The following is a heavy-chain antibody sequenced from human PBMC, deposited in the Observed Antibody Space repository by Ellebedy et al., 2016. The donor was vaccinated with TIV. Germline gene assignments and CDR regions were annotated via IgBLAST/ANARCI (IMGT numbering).Heavy chain of an antibody. CDR3: AKGNDRKPYYYYYGMDV. D-gene: IGHD2-8*01. Sequence: GESLKISCAASGFTFSSYAMSWVRQAPGKGLEWVSAISGSGGSTYYADSVKGRFTISRDNSKNTLYLQMNSLRAEDTAVYYCAKGNDRKPYYYYYGMDVWGQGTTVTVSS. CDR2: ISGSGGST. J-gene: IGHJ6*02. V-gene: IGHV3-23*01. CDR1: GFTFSSYA.